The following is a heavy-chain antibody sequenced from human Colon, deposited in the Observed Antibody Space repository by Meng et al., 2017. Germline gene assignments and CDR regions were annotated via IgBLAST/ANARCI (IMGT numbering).Heavy chain of an antibody. CDR1: GATFTSHG. CDR2: IIPIVGKA. CDR3: ARVGFDSSAFYFDF. Sequence: QVALVPSGAAVKKPWAWVKVSCKAPGATFTSHGISWVRHAPGQGLEWMGGIIPIVGKANYAQHFQGRVTITADKSTSTAYMELNSLRSEDTAMYYCARVGFDSSAFYFDFWGQGTLVTVSS. D-gene: IGHD6-19*01. V-gene: IGHV1-69*06. J-gene: IGHJ4*02.